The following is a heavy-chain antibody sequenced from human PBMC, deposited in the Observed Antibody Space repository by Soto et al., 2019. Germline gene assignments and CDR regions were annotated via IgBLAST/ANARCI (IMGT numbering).Heavy chain of an antibody. CDR1: VYSLTSYW. CDR2: IYPGDSDT. CDR3: ATRNYYDSSGYHDY. J-gene: IGHJ4*02. Sequence: GESLKSYGKGSVYSLTSYWIGWVRQMPGKGLEWMGIIYPGDSDTRYSPSFQGQVTISADKSISTAYLQWSSLKASDTAMYYCATRNYYDSSGYHDYWGQGTLVTVSS. D-gene: IGHD3-22*01. V-gene: IGHV5-51*03.